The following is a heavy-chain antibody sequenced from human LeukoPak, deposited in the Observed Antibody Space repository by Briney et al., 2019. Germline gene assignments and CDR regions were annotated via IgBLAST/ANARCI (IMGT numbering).Heavy chain of an antibody. CDR2: IYYSGST. Sequence: KPSETLSLTCTVSGGSISSSSYYWGWIRQPPGKGLEWIGSIYYSGSTYYNPSLKSRVTISVDTSKNQFSLKLSSVTAADTAVYYCARELPTGYGSGSYSWPAIVWGQGTLVTVSS. J-gene: IGHJ4*02. CDR3: ARELPTGYGSGSYSWPAIV. CDR1: GGSISSSSYY. V-gene: IGHV4-39*07. D-gene: IGHD3-10*01.